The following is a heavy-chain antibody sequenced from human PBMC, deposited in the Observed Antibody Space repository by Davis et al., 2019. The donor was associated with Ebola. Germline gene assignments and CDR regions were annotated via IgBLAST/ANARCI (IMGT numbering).Heavy chain of an antibody. CDR3: ARDRYSYGYDWFDP. CDR2: ISSSSTNI. V-gene: IGHV3-48*02. Sequence: GESLKISCAASGFKFGTYTMNWVRQAPGKGLEWISYISSSSTNIYYADSVKGRFTTSRDNAKNSLYLQMNSLRDDDAAVYYCARDRYSYGYDWFDPWGQGTLVTVSS. D-gene: IGHD5-18*01. CDR1: GFKFGTYT. J-gene: IGHJ5*02.